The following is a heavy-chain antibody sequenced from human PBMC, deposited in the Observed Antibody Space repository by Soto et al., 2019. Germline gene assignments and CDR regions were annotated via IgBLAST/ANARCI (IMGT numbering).Heavy chain of an antibody. CDR1: GFTFSTYG. Sequence: QVQLVESGGGVVQPGRSLRLSCEASGFTFSTYGTHWVRQTPGKGLEWLAGISFDGNNEYYAESVKGRFTISRDYSKNTLFLQTNRLRMGDTAVYYCFDAFDVMDIWGQGTTVIVSS. CDR3: FDAFDVMDI. J-gene: IGHJ6*02. D-gene: IGHD3-9*01. CDR2: ISFDGNNE. V-gene: IGHV3-30*03.